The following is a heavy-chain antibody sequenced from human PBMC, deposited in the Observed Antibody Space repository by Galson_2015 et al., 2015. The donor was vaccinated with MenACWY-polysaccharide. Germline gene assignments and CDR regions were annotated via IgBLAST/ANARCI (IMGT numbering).Heavy chain of an antibody. CDR2: IKEDGTEK. J-gene: IGHJ3*01. Sequence: SLRLSCAASGFTFSSYYMRWVRQAPGKGLEWVANIKEDGTEKYYVDSVKGRFTISRDNAKNSLYLQMNSLRAEDTAVYYCARGVAPGAVEFRGEGTMVTVSS. CDR1: GFTFSSYY. CDR3: ARGVAPGAVEF. V-gene: IGHV3-7*01. D-gene: IGHD2-15*01.